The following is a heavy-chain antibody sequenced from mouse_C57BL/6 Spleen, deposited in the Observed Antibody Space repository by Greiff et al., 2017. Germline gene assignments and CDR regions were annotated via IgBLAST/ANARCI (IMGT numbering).Heavy chain of an antibody. CDR2: IWSDGST. Sequence: QVQLKESGPGLVAPSQSLSITCTVSGFSLTSYGVHWVRQPPGKGLEWLVVIWSDGSTTYNSALKSRLSISKDNSKSQVFLKMNSLQTDDTAMYCCARHGGDYDGMDYWGQGTSVTVSS. V-gene: IGHV2-6-1*01. CDR3: ARHGGDYDGMDY. CDR1: GFSLTSYG. J-gene: IGHJ4*01. D-gene: IGHD2-4*01.